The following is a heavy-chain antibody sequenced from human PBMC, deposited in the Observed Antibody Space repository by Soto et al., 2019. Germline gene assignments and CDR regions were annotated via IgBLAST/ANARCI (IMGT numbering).Heavy chain of an antibody. V-gene: IGHV3-30*18. CDR1: GFTFSSYG. D-gene: IGHD3-22*01. Sequence: GGSLRLSCAASGFTFSSYGMHWVRQAPGKGLEWVAVISYDGSNKYYADSVKGRFTISRDNSKNKLYLQMNSLKAEDTALYYFAKLSNMDYYDSSGYYNDYWGQGTLVTVSS. CDR2: ISYDGSNK. CDR3: AKLSNMDYYDSSGYYNDY. J-gene: IGHJ4*02.